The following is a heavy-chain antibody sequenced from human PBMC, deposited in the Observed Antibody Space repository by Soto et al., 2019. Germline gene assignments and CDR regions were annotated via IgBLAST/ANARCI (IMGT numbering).Heavy chain of an antibody. V-gene: IGHV5-51*01. CDR2: ILPGDSDT. J-gene: IGHJ5*02. CDR1: GYSFTSYW. CDR3: ARVGREDWLDP. D-gene: IGHD3-3*01. Sequence: HRESLKISCKSSGYSFTSYWIGWVRQMPGKGLEWMGNILPGDSDTRYSASFQGQVTISADKSISTAYLQWSSLKASDTAMYYCARVGREDWLDPWGQGTLVTVSS.